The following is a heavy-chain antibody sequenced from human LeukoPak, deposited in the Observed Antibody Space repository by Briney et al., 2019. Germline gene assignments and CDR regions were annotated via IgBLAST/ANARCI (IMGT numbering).Heavy chain of an antibody. CDR3: ARGAPVAIFGPGYDEYFEY. CDR1: RYTFANYD. CDR2: MKPDSGKT. D-gene: IGHD3-3*01. Sequence: RASVTVSCKTSRYTFANYDTNWGRQAAGQGLEWMGWMKPDSGKTGDAHKIPGRVTMARNTAMTTAYLELTGLTSGDTGIYYCARGAPVAIFGPGYDEYFEYWGQGTVVIVSS. V-gene: IGHV1-8*01. J-gene: IGHJ4*02.